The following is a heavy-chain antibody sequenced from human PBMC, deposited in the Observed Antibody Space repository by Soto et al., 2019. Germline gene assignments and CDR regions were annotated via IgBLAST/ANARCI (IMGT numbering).Heavy chain of an antibody. J-gene: IGHJ4*02. CDR3: ARERDGYNSVDY. CDR1: GGSISSGGYY. CDR2: IYYSGST. Sequence: QVQLQESGPGLVKPSQTLSLTCTVSGGSISSGGYYWSWIRQHPGKGLEWIGYIYYSGSTYYTPSLKSRVTISVDTSKNQFSLKLSSVTAADTAVYYCARERDGYNSVDYWGQGTLVTVSS. D-gene: IGHD5-12*01. V-gene: IGHV4-31*03.